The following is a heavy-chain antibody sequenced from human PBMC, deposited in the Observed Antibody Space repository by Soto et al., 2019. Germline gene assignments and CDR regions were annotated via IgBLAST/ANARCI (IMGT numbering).Heavy chain of an antibody. CDR1: GFTFSSYS. CDR3: ARSEGGAAGTVRFQY. J-gene: IGHJ1*01. Sequence: EVHLVESGGGLVKPGGSLRLSCAASGFTFSSYSMNWVRQAPGKGLEWVSTLSSSSSYIYYADSVKGRFTISRDNAKNSLHLQMNSLRAEEASVYYCARSEGGAAGTVRFQYWGQGTLVTVSS. V-gene: IGHV3-21*01. CDR2: LSSSSSYI. D-gene: IGHD6-13*01.